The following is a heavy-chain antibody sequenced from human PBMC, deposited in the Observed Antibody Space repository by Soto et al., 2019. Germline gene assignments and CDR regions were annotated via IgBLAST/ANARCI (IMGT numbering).Heavy chain of an antibody. D-gene: IGHD1-26*01. CDR1: GFTFSDYY. CDR2: ISSSSSYT. J-gene: IGHJ6*02. Sequence: QVQLVESGGGLVKPGGSLRLSCAASGFTFSDYYMSWIRQAPGKGLEWVSYISSSSSYTNYADSVKGRFTISRDNAKNSLYLQMNSLRAEDTAVYYCATALWEVYGMDVWGQGTTVTVSS. V-gene: IGHV3-11*06. CDR3: ATALWEVYGMDV.